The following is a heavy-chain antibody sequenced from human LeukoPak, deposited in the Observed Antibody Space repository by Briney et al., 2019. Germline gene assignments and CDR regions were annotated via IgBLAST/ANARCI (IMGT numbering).Heavy chain of an antibody. D-gene: IGHD3-9*01. Sequence: PGGSLRLSCAASGFTFTSYSMSWVRQAPGKGLEWVSVIYSGGSTHYADSVKGRFTISRDNSKNTLYLQMNSLRAEDTAVYYCARGGGYYDILTGYYHFDYWGQGTLVTVSS. CDR1: GFTFTSYS. V-gene: IGHV3-66*01. J-gene: IGHJ4*02. CDR3: ARGGGYYDILTGYYHFDY. CDR2: IYSGGST.